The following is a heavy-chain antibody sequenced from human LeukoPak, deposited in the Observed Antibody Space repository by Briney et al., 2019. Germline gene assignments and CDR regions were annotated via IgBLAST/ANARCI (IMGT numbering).Heavy chain of an antibody. CDR2: VKSDGSST. V-gene: IGHV3-74*01. J-gene: IGHJ6*03. D-gene: IGHD3-3*01. Sequence: PGGSLRLSCAASGFTFSYYWMHWVRQAPGEELVWVSRVKSDGSSTNYADSVKGRFTISRDNAKNTLFLQMNGLRAEDTAVYYGARVPHDFWSGYYYYYYMDVWGKGTTVTASS. CDR3: ARVPHDFWSGYYYYYYMDV. CDR1: GFTFSYYW.